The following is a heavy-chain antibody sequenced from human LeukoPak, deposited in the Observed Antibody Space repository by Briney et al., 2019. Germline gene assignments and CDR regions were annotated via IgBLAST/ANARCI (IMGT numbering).Heavy chain of an antibody. CDR1: GFTFSNAW. CDR3: TRRIYCSSTSCPPNWFDP. Sequence: GGSLRLSCAASGFTFSNAWMSWVRQAPGKGLEWVGRIKSKTDGGTTDYAAPVKGRFTISRDDSKNTLYLQMNRLKTEDTAVYYCTRRIYCSSTSCPPNWFDPWGQGTLVTVSS. CDR2: IKSKTDGGTT. V-gene: IGHV3-15*01. D-gene: IGHD2-2*01. J-gene: IGHJ5*02.